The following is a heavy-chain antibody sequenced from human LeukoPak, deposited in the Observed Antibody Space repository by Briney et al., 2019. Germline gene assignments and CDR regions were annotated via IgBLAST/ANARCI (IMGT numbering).Heavy chain of an antibody. V-gene: IGHV3-30*04. CDR2: ISYDGSNK. D-gene: IGHD6-6*01. J-gene: IGHJ4*02. CDR1: GFTFSSYA. Sequence: GGSLRLSCAASGFTFSSYAMHWVRQAPGKGLEWVAVISYDGSNKYYADSVKGRFTISRDNSKNTLYLQMNSLRAEDTAVYYCARAEQLVYFDYWGQGTLVTVSS. CDR3: ARAEQLVYFDY.